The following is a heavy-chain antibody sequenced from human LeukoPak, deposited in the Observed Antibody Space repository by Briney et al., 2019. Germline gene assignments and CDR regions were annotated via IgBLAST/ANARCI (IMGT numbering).Heavy chain of an antibody. J-gene: IGHJ3*02. CDR1: GGTFSSYA. Sequence: SVKVSCKASGGTFSSYAISWVRQAPGQGLEWMGGIIPIFGTANYAQKFQRRVTITTDESTSTAYMELSSLRSEDTAVYYCARGGAPHYYYDSSGYPEHAFDIWGQGTMVTVSS. CDR3: ARGGAPHYYYDSSGYPEHAFDI. CDR2: IIPIFGTA. D-gene: IGHD3-22*01. V-gene: IGHV1-69*05.